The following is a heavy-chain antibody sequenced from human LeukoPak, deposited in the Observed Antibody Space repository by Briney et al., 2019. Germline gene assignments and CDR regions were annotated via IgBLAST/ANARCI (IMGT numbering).Heavy chain of an antibody. D-gene: IGHD3-22*01. Sequence: SSETLSLTCAVYGGSFSGYYWTWIRQTPEKGLEWIGEMNPSGSTSYNPSLKSRVTISVDTSKNQFSLKLSSVAAADTAVYYCARGRQDVTMIVVVMTAVSYYLDVWGKGTTVTVS. CDR1: GGSFSGYY. CDR3: ARGRQDVTMIVVVMTAVSYYLDV. CDR2: MNPSGST. V-gene: IGHV4-34*01. J-gene: IGHJ6*03.